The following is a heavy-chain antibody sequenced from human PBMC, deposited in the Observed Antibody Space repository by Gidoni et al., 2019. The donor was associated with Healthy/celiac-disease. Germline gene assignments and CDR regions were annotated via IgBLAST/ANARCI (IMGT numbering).Heavy chain of an antibody. Sequence: EVQLVESGGGWVQPGGSLRLSCAASGFTFSSYEMNWVRQAPGKGLEWVSYISSSGSTIYYADSVKGRFTISRDNAKNSLYLQMNSLRAEDTAVYYCARDGALNWNPSLRYYYGMDVWGQGTTVTVSS. J-gene: IGHJ6*02. CDR2: ISSSGSTI. CDR3: ARDGALNWNPSLRYYYGMDV. CDR1: GFTFSSYE. D-gene: IGHD1-1*01. V-gene: IGHV3-48*03.